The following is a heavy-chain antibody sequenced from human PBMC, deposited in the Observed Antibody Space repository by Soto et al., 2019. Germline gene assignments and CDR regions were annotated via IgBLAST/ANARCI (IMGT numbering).Heavy chain of an antibody. CDR3: AKDVQAVLRYFDWLLPGYFDY. D-gene: IGHD3-9*01. CDR2: ISYDGSNK. V-gene: IGHV3-30*18. J-gene: IGHJ4*02. CDR1: GFTFSSYG. Sequence: GGSLRLSCAASGFTFSSYGMHWVRQAPGKGLEWVAVISYDGSNKYYADSVKGRFTISRDNSKNTLYLQMNSLRAEDTAVYYCAKDVQAVLRYFDWLLPGYFDYWGQGTLVTVSS.